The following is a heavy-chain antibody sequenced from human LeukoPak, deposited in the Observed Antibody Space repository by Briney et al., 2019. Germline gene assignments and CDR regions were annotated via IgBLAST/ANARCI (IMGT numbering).Heavy chain of an antibody. CDR1: GYTFSSYA. D-gene: IGHD3-10*01. CDR3: ASLCRGAVALEDY. Sequence: GASVKVSCKASGYTFSSYAISWVRQAPGQGLEWMGRIIPILGIANYAQKFQGRVTITADKSTSTAYMELSSLRSEDTAVYYCASLCRGAVALEDYWGQGTLVTVSS. CDR2: IIPILGIA. V-gene: IGHV1-69*04. J-gene: IGHJ4*02.